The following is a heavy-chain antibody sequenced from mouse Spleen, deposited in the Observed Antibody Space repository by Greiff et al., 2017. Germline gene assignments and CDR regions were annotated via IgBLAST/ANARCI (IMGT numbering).Heavy chain of an antibody. Sequence: EVQLQQSGPELVKPGASVKISCKASGYSFTDYNMNWVKQSNGKSLEWIGVINPNYGTTSYNQKFKGKATLTVDQSSSTAYMQLNSLTSEDSAVYYCARSYSYYSYDEGYAMDYWGQGTSVTVSS. D-gene: IGHD2-12*01. J-gene: IGHJ4*01. CDR3: ARSYSYYSYDEGYAMDY. CDR2: INPNYGTT. CDR1: GYSFTDYN. V-gene: IGHV1-39*01.